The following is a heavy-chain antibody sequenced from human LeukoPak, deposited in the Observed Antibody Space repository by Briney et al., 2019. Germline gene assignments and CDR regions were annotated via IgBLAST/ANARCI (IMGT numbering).Heavy chain of an antibody. Sequence: SETLSLTCAVYGGSFSGYYWSWIRQPPGKGLEWIGEINHSGSTNYNPSLKSRVTISVDTSKNQFSLKLSSVTAADTAVYYCARGGRYSSGWYFNYWGQGTLVTVSS. CDR3: ARGGRYSSGWYFNY. CDR1: GGSFSGYY. V-gene: IGHV4-34*01. J-gene: IGHJ4*02. D-gene: IGHD6-19*01. CDR2: INHSGST.